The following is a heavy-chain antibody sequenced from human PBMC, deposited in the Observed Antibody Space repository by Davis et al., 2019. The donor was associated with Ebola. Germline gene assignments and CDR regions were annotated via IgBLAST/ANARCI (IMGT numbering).Heavy chain of an antibody. J-gene: IGHJ3*02. V-gene: IGHV1-46*01. CDR3: ARDREGDWTFDI. CDR1: GYIFTSHN. Sequence: AASVKVSCKTSGYIFTSHNIHWVRQAPGQGLEWMGIIHPRDISSTSYAQKFQGRLTMSMDTSTTTVFMELSSLRSEDTALYYCARDREGDWTFDIWGQGTMVTVSS. D-gene: IGHD2-21*02. CDR2: IHPRDISST.